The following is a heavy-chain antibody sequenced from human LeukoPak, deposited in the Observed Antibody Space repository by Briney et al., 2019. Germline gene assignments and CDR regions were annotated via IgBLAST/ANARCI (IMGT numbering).Heavy chain of an antibody. V-gene: IGHV4-4*09. D-gene: IGHD1-26*01. Sequence: PSETLSLTCTVSRGSISSYYWSWVRQPPGKGLEWIGFISDSGSTNYRPSLKRRVTISRDTSKSQVSLRMRSVTAADTAVYFCASLGGTYDYWGQGIQVVVSS. J-gene: IGHJ4*02. CDR3: ASLGGTYDY. CDR1: RGSISSYY. CDR2: ISDSGST.